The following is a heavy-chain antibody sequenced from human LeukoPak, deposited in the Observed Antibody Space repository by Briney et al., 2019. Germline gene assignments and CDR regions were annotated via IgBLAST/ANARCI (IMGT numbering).Heavy chain of an antibody. CDR2: IYYSGST. D-gene: IGHD3-10*01. J-gene: IGHJ4*02. CDR3: ARLKEILWFGELFDY. CDR1: GGSISSSSYY. V-gene: IGHV4-39*01. Sequence: PSETLSLTCTVSGGSISSSSYYWGWIRQPPGKGLEWIGSIYYSGSTYYNPSLKSRVTISVDTSKNQFSLKLSSVTAADTAVYYCARLKEILWFGELFDYWGQGTLVTVSS.